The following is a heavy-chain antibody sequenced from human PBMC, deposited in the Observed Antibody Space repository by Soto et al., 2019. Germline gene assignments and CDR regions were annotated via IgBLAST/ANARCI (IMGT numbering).Heavy chain of an antibody. V-gene: IGHV3-74*01. CDR2: INSDGSTT. J-gene: IGHJ4*02. Sequence: EVRLVESGGGLVQPGGSLRLSCAGSGFTFSSHWMHWVRQAPGKGLVWVSRINSDGSTTSYADSVKGRFTISRDNAKNTLYLQMNRLRAEDTAMYYCARTIAVTGGDFDYWGQGTLVTVSS. CDR3: ARTIAVTGGDFDY. D-gene: IGHD6-19*01. CDR1: GFTFSSHW.